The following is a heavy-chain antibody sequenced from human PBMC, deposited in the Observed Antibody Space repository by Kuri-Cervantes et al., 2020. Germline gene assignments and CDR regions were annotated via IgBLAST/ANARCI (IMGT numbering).Heavy chain of an antibody. CDR3: TRGDDYYDSSGYLGY. D-gene: IGHD3-22*01. J-gene: IGHJ4*02. V-gene: IGHV3-73*01. CDR2: ISSKANSYAT. Sequence: GGSLRLSCAASGFTFSGSAMHWVRQASGKGLEWVGRISSKANSYATAYAASVKGRFTISRDDSKNTAYLQMNSLETEDTAVYYCTRGDDYYDSSGYLGYWGQGTLVTVSS. CDR1: GFTFSGSA.